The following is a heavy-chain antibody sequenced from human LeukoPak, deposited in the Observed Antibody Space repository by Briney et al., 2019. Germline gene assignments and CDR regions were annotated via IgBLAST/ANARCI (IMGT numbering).Heavy chain of an antibody. Sequence: GGSLRLSCAASGFTFSSYSMNWVRQAPGKGLEWVSSISSSSYIYYADSVKGRFTISRDNAKNSLYLQMNSLRAEDTAVYYCAREHYDILTGVDYYFDYWGQGTLVTVSS. CDR2: ISSSSYI. CDR3: AREHYDILTGVDYYFDY. D-gene: IGHD3-9*01. J-gene: IGHJ4*02. CDR1: GFTFSSYS. V-gene: IGHV3-21*01.